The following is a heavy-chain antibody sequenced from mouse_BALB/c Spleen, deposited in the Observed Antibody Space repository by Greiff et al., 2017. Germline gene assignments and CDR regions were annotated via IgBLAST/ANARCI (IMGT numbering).Heavy chain of an antibody. J-gene: IGHJ4*01. CDR3: ARLGYYYYAMDY. V-gene: IGHV3-2*02. CDR1: GYSITSDYA. D-gene: IGHD2-3*01. Sequence: EVKLQESGPGLVKPSQSLSLTCTVTGYSITSDYAWNWIRQFPGNKLEWMGYISYSGSTSYNPSLKSRISITRDTSKNQFFLQLNSVTTEDTATYYCARLGYYYYAMDYWGQGTSVTVSS. CDR2: ISYSGST.